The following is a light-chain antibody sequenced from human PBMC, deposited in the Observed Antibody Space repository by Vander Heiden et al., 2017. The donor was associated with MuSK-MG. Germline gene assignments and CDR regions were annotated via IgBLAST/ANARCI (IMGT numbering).Light chain of an antibody. CDR1: QGISNY. Sequence: DIQMTQSPSSLSASVGDRVTITCRASQGISNYLAWYQQKPGKGPKLLIYAASTLQAGAPSRFSGSGSGTDFTLTISSRQPEDVATYYCQKYNSAPEWTFGQGTKVEIK. J-gene: IGKJ1*01. CDR2: AAS. CDR3: QKYNSAPEWT. V-gene: IGKV1-27*01.